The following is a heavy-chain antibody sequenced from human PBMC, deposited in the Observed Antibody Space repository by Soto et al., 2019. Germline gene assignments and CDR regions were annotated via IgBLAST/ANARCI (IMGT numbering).Heavy chain of an antibody. Sequence: PGGSLRLSCAASGFTFGSYAMHWVRQAPGKGLEWVAVISYDGSNKYYADSVKGRFTISRDNSKNTLYLQMNSLRAEDTAVYYCAKCLGWELLDGMDVWGQGTTVTVSS. V-gene: IGHV3-30-3*01. J-gene: IGHJ6*02. D-gene: IGHD1-26*01. CDR3: AKCLGWELLDGMDV. CDR1: GFTFGSYA. CDR2: ISYDGSNK.